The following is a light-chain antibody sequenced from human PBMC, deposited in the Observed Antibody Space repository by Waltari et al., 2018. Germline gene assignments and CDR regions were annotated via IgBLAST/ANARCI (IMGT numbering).Light chain of an antibody. CDR1: RGYSSHV. J-gene: IGLJ3*02. V-gene: IGLV4-69*01. CDR3: QTGGHGTWV. CDR2: VNSDGSH. Sequence: LVLTQSPSASASLGSSVKLTCTLSRGYSSHVIAWLHQQPGKVPRYLMKVNSDGSHRKGDDIPDRFSASNSGTEYYLTISSLQSEDEADYYCQTGGHGTWVFGGGTKLTVL.